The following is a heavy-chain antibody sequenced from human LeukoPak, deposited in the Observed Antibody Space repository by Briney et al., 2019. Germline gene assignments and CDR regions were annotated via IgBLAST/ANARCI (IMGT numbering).Heavy chain of an antibody. D-gene: IGHD3-10*01. J-gene: IGHJ5*02. V-gene: IGHV4-34*01. CDR1: GGSFSGYY. Sequence: PSETLSLTCAVYGGSFSGYYWSWIRQPPGKGLEWIGEINHSGSTNYNPSLKSRVTISVDTSKNQFSLKLSSVTAADTAVYYCARGRRRVRGVIWFDPWGQGTLVTVSP. CDR2: INHSGST. CDR3: ARGRRRVRGVIWFDP.